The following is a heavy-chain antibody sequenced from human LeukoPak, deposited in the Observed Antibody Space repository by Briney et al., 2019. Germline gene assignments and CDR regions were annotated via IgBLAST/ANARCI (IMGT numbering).Heavy chain of an antibody. CDR3: ARAGSYGDGHYFDY. Sequence: ASVKVSCKASGYTFTSYAMHWVRQAPGQRLEWMGWINAGNGNTKYSQKFQGRVTITRDTSASTAYMELSSLRSEDTAVYYCARAGSYGDGHYFDYWGQGTLVTVSS. J-gene: IGHJ4*02. CDR2: INAGNGNT. V-gene: IGHV1-3*01. CDR1: GYTFTSYA. D-gene: IGHD5-18*01.